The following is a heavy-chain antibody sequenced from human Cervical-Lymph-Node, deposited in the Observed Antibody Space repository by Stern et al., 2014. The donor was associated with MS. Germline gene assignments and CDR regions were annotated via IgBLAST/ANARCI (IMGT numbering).Heavy chain of an antibody. V-gene: IGHV4-39*01. CDR1: GGSISSSTYY. Sequence: QVQLQESGPGLVKPSETLSLTCSVSGGSISSSTYYWGWIRQPPGKGLEWIGGFYYSGSTYYNPSLKIRVPIPVDTSKTHFSLKLSSVTAADTALYYCARHAHDYGINWFDPWGQGTLVTVSS. CDR3: ARHAHDYGINWFDP. D-gene: IGHD4-17*01. J-gene: IGHJ5*02. CDR2: FYYSGST.